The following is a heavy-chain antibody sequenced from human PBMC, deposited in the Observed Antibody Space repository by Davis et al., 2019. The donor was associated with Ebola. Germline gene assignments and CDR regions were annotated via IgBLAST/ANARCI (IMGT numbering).Heavy chain of an antibody. V-gene: IGHV3-74*03. D-gene: IGHD7-27*01. CDR3: AGFGTHWGSDW. J-gene: IGHJ4*02. CDR1: GFAFRHYW. Sequence: PGGSLRLSCVASGFAFRHYWMHWVRQTPGKGLEWVSRISSDGSYTTHADSVRGRFTMSRDNAEYTLYLYMNSLRTDDSAVYYCAGFGTHWGSDWWGQGTLVTVSS. CDR2: ISSDGSYT.